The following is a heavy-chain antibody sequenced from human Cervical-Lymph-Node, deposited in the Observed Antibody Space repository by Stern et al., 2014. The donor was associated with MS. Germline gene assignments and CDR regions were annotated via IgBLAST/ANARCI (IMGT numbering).Heavy chain of an antibody. CDR3: ARGKVDSFYYFDY. D-gene: IGHD5-18*01. Sequence: VQLVASVGGVVKPGRSLRLSCAASGVTFSSNGMHWVRKAPGKGLEWFAVIWYDGSNKYYADSVKGRFTISRDNSKNTLYLQMNSLRAEDTAVYYCARGKVDSFYYFDYWGQGTLVTVSS. CDR1: GVTFSSNG. J-gene: IGHJ4*02. CDR2: IWYDGSNK. V-gene: IGHV3-33*01.